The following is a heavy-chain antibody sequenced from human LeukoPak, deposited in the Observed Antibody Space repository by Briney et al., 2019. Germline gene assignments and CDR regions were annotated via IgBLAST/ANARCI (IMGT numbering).Heavy chain of an antibody. CDR2: IYSGGST. Sequence: GGSLRLSCAASGFTFSSYGMSWVRQAPGKGLEWVSVIYSGGSTYYADSVKGRFTISRDNSKNTLYLQMNSLRAEDTAVYYCARDPYSSSWSIWGQGTLVTVSS. D-gene: IGHD6-13*01. V-gene: IGHV3-66*01. CDR1: GFTFSSYG. CDR3: ARDPYSSSWSI. J-gene: IGHJ4*02.